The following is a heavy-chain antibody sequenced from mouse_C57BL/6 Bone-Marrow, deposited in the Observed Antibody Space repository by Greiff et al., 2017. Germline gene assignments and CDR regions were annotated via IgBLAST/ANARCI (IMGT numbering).Heavy chain of an antibody. CDR3: ARDYGSSPFDY. D-gene: IGHD1-1*01. Sequence: QVQLQQPGAELVMPGASVKLSCKASGYTFTSYWMHWVKQRPGQGLEWIGEIDPSDSYTNYNQKFKGKSTLTVDKSSSQAYMQLSSLTSEDSAVYYCARDYGSSPFDYWGQGTTLTVSS. CDR2: IDPSDSYT. V-gene: IGHV1-69*01. CDR1: GYTFTSYW. J-gene: IGHJ2*01.